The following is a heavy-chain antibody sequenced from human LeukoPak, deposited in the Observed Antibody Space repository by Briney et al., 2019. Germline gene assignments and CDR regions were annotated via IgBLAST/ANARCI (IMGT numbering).Heavy chain of an antibody. D-gene: IGHD6-13*01. CDR3: ARDHIALGAAAKKDALDF. V-gene: IGHV4-59*01. CDR1: GGSISGYY. J-gene: IGHJ3*01. Sequence: PSETLSLTCTVSGGSISGYYWSWIRHFPGKGLEWIGYINYSGSTNYNPSLKSRVTISLDTSKNQFSLNLTSVTAADTAVYFCARDHIALGAAAKKDALDFWGQGTAVIVSS. CDR2: INYSGST.